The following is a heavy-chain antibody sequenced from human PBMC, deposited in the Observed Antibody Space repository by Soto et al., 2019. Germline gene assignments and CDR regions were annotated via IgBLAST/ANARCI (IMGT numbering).Heavy chain of an antibody. CDR3: ARQIYDSDTGPNFQYYFDS. Sequence: HGESLKISCKGSGYSFAGYWITWVRQKPGKGLEWMGRIGPSDSQTYYSPSFRGHVTISVTKSITTVFLQWSSLRASDTAMYYCARQIYDSDTGPNFQYYFDSWGQGTPVTVSS. V-gene: IGHV5-10-1*01. J-gene: IGHJ4*02. CDR2: IGPSDSQT. CDR1: GYSFAGYW. D-gene: IGHD3-22*01.